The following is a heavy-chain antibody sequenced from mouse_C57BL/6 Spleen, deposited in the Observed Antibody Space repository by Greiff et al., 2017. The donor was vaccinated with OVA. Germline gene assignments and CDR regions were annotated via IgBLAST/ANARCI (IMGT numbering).Heavy chain of an antibody. CDR1: EYEFPSHD. J-gene: IGHJ1*03. CDR3: ARQGIAEGYFDV. V-gene: IGHV5-2*01. Sequence: DVKLVESGGGLVQPGESLKLSCESNEYEFPSHDMSWVRKTPEKRLELVAAINSDGGSTYYPDTMERRFIISRDNTKKTLYLQLSSLRSEDTALYYCARQGIAEGYFDVWGTGTTVTVSS. D-gene: IGHD2-12*01. CDR2: INSDGGST.